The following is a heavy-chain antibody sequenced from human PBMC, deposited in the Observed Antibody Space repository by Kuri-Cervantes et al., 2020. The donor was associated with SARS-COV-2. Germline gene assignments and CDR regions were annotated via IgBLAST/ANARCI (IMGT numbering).Heavy chain of an antibody. Sequence: SETLSLTCTVSGGSISSGSYYWSWIRQPAGKGLEWIGYIYTSGSTNYNPSLESRVTISVDTSKNQFSLKLSSVTAADTAVYYCARRLSLGSHFGYWGQGTLVTVSS. V-gene: IGHV4-61*09. J-gene: IGHJ4*02. D-gene: IGHD5/OR15-5a*01. CDR2: IYTSGST. CDR1: GGSISSGSYY. CDR3: ARRLSLGSHFGY.